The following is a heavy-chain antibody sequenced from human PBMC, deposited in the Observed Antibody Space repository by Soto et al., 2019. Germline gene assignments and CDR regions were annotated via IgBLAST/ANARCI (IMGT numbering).Heavy chain of an antibody. CDR3: ATHLGVGELSN. J-gene: IGHJ4*02. D-gene: IGHD3-10*01. V-gene: IGHV3-23*01. Sequence: EVQLLESGGGLVQPGGSLRLSCAASGFTFSSYAMSWVRQAPGKGLEWVSAISGSGGSTYYADSVKGRFTISRDNSKNTLYLQLNSLRAEDTAVYYCATHLGVGELSNWGQGTLVTVYS. CDR1: GFTFSSYA. CDR2: ISGSGGST.